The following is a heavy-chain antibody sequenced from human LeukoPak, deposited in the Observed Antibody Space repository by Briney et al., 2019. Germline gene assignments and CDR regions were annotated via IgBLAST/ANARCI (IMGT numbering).Heavy chain of an antibody. J-gene: IGHJ5*02. CDR1: GGSISSGDYY. V-gene: IGHV4-30-4*08. CDR3: ARVGGPIGWFDP. Sequence: SETLSLTCTVSGGSISSGDYYWSWIRQPPGKGLEWIGYIYYSGSTYYNPSLKSRVTISVDTSKNQFSLKLSSVTAADTAVYYCARVGGPIGWFDPWGQGTLVTVSS. CDR2: IYYSGST. D-gene: IGHD3-3*01.